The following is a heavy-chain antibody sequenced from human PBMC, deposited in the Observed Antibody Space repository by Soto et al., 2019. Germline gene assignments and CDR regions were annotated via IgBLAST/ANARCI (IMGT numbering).Heavy chain of an antibody. CDR2: IYYSGST. Sequence: SETLSLTCTVSGGSTSSYYWSWIRQPPGKGLEWIGYIYYSGSTNYNPSLKSRVTISVDTSKNQFSLKLSSVTAADTAVYYCARHFCSGGSCVDYWGQGTLVTVSS. J-gene: IGHJ4*02. CDR1: GGSTSSYY. V-gene: IGHV4-59*08. D-gene: IGHD2-15*01. CDR3: ARHFCSGGSCVDY.